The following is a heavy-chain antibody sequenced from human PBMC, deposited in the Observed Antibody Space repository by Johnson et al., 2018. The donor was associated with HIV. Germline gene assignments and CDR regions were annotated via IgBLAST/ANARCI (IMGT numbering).Heavy chain of an antibody. D-gene: IGHD3-22*01. CDR3: ARGGYYYDSTGAFDI. V-gene: IGHV3-30-3*01. J-gene: IGHJ3*02. CDR1: GFTFSSYA. Sequence: QVKLVESGGGVVQPGRSLRLSCAASGFTFSSYAMHWVRQAPGKGLEWVAVISYDGSNKYYADSVKGRFTISRDNSKNTLYLQMNSLRAEDTAVYYCARGGYYYDSTGAFDIWGQGTMVTVSS. CDR2: ISYDGSNK.